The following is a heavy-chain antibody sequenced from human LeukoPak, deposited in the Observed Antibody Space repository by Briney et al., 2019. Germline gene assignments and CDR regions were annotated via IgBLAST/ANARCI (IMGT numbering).Heavy chain of an antibody. CDR1: GFTFSNVW. CDR3: TTFTTWGSPDPFDY. CDR2: VKSKTDGGTT. V-gene: IGHV3-15*01. Sequence: GGSLRLSCAASGFTFSNVWMSWVRQAPGKGLEWVGRVKSKTDGGTTDYAAPLKGRFTISRDDSRNTLYLQMNSLKTEDTAVHYCTTFTTWGSPDPFDYWGQGTLVTVSS. D-gene: IGHD4-17*01. J-gene: IGHJ4*02.